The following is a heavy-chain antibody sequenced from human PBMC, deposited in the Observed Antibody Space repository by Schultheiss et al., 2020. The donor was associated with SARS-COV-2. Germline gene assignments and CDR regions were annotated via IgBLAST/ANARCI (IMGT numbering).Heavy chain of an antibody. Sequence: SETLSLTCAVYGGSFSGYYWSWIRQPPGKGLEWIGTIYHTGSTYHNPSLKSRVAISVDTSKNQFSLKVDSVTAADTAMYFCARDWRGEYYFDSWGQGTLVTVSS. CDR3: ARDWRGEYYFDS. J-gene: IGHJ4*02. CDR2: IYHTGST. D-gene: IGHD3-10*01. V-gene: IGHV4-34*01. CDR1: GGSFSGYY.